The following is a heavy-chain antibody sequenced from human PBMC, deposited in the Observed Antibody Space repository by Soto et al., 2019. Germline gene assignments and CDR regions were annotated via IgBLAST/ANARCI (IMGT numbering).Heavy chain of an antibody. CDR1: GFTFSNAW. CDR2: IKSKTDGGTT. CDR3: TTSKPRVCFGEFKG. J-gene: IGHJ6*02. Sequence: GGSLRLSCAASGFTFSNAWISWVRQAPWKGLEWVGRIKSKTDGGTTDYAAPVKGRFTISRDDSKNKLHLQMNSLKTEDTAVYYCTTSKPRVCFGEFKGWGRANTVTICS. V-gene: IGHV3-15*01. D-gene: IGHD3-10*01.